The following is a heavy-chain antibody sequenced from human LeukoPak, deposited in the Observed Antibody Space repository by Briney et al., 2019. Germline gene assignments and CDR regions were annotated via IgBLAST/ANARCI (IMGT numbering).Heavy chain of an antibody. CDR3: GRGGWSVDY. J-gene: IGHJ4*02. V-gene: IGHV4-59*12. Sequence: PSETLSLTCTVSGGSISSYYWSWIRQPPGKGLEYIGYIYYSGSTDYNPSLKSRVTISVDTSTKQFFLNLRSVTAADTAVYYCGRGGWSVDYWGQGTLVTVSS. CDR2: IYYSGST. CDR1: GGSISSYY. D-gene: IGHD6-19*01.